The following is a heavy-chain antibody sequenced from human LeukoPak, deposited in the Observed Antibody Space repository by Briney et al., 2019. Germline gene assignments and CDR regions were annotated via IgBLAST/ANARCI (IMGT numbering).Heavy chain of an antibody. CDR1: GYTFTSYY. D-gene: IGHD3-10*01. Sequence: ASVKVSCKASGYTFTSYYMHWVRQAPGQGLEWMGIINPSGGSTSYAQKFQGRVTMTRDMSTSTVYMELSSLRSDDTAVYYCARDRAQYYYGSGRFDPWGQGTLVTVSS. J-gene: IGHJ5*02. CDR3: ARDRAQYYYGSGRFDP. V-gene: IGHV1-46*01. CDR2: INPSGGST.